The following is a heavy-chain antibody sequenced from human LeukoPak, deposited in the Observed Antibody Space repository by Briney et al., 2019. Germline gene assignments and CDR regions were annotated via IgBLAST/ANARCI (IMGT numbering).Heavy chain of an antibody. CDR3: ARRGRNSSGWQDYL. V-gene: IGHV4-34*01. D-gene: IGHD6-25*01. CDR2: INHSGST. Sequence: PSETLSLTCAVYGGSFSGYYWSWIRQPPGKGLEWIGEINHSGSTNYNPSLKSRVTISVDTAKNQFSLKLTSVTAADTAVYYCARRGRNSSGWQDYLWGQGTLVTVSS. CDR1: GGSFSGYY. J-gene: IGHJ4*02.